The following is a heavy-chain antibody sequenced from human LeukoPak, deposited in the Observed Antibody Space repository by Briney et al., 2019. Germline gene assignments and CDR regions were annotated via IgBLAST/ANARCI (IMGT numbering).Heavy chain of an antibody. V-gene: IGHV4-30-2*01. CDR2: ISHSGST. Sequence: SETLSLTCAVSGDSISSGTYSWTWIRQPPGKGLEWIGFISHSGSTYYNPSLKSRVTMSVDRSENQFSLKLSSVTAADTAVYYCAGHGRYLDNWGQGTLVTVSS. CDR3: AGHGRYLDN. J-gene: IGHJ4*02. D-gene: IGHD2-15*01. CDR1: GDSISSGTYS.